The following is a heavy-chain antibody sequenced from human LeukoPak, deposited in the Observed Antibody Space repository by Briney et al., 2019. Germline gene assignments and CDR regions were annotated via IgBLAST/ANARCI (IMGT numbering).Heavy chain of an antibody. V-gene: IGHV3-66*01. Sequence: GGSLRLSCAASGFTVSSNYMSWVRQAPGKGLEWVSVIYSGGSTYYADSVKGRFTISRDNSKNTLYLQMNSLRAEDTAVYYCARDFGYSNWYFDLWGRGTLVTVSS. CDR2: IYSGGST. CDR3: ARDFGYSNWYFDL. CDR1: GFTVSSNY. J-gene: IGHJ2*01. D-gene: IGHD5-18*01.